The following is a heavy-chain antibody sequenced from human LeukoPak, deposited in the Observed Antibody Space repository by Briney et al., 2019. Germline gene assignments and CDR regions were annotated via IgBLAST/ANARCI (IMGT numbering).Heavy chain of an antibody. CDR3: ARDRFRDGYSFFDY. CDR2: DYYAGSA. V-gene: IGHV4-39*07. CDR1: GGSISGGSYY. J-gene: IGHJ4*02. D-gene: IGHD5-24*01. Sequence: SETLSLTCTVSGGSISGGSYYWGWIRQPPEKGLEWIGSDYYAGSAYYNPSLKSRVTISIDTSTNQFSLKVTSVTAADTAVYYCARDRFRDGYSFFDYWGQGTLVTVSS.